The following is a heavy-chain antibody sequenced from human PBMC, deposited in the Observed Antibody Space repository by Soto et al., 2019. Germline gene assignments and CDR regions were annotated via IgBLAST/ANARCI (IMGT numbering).Heavy chain of an antibody. J-gene: IGHJ4*02. CDR2: ISYDGSNK. V-gene: IGHV3-30*18. D-gene: IGHD3-22*01. CDR3: AKGTSPYDSSGYYYGY. CDR1: GFTFSSYG. Sequence: GGSLRLSCAASGFTFSSYGMHWVRQAPGKGLEWVAVISYDGSNKYYADYVKGRFTISRDNSKNTLYLQMNSLRAEDTAVYYCAKGTSPYDSSGYYYGYWGQGTLVTVSS.